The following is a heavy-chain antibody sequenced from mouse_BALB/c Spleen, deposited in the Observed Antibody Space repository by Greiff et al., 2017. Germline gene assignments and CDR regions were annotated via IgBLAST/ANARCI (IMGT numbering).Heavy chain of an antibody. CDR2: INPGSGGT. CDR3: AREDYDGYSPWFAY. V-gene: IGHV1-54*01. CDR1: GYAFTNYL. Sequence: VQLKQSGAELVRPGTSVKVSCKASGYAFTNYLIEWVKQRPGQGLEWIGVINPGSGGTNYNEKFKGKATLTADKSSSTAYMQLSSLTSDDSAVYFCAREDYDGYSPWFAYWGQGTLVTVSA. J-gene: IGHJ3*01. D-gene: IGHD2-3*01.